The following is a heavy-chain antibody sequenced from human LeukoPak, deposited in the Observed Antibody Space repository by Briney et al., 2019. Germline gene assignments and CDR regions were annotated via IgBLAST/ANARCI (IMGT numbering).Heavy chain of an antibody. CDR3: ARVLRGVIDYFDY. D-gene: IGHD3-10*01. V-gene: IGHV3-48*04. Sequence: GGSLRLSCAASGFTFSSYWMSWVRQAPGKGLEWLSYISSSGRTMYYADSVKGRFTISRDNAKNSLSLQMNSLRAEDTAVYYCARVLRGVIDYFDYWGQGTLVTVSS. CDR2: ISSSGRTM. J-gene: IGHJ4*02. CDR1: GFTFSSYW.